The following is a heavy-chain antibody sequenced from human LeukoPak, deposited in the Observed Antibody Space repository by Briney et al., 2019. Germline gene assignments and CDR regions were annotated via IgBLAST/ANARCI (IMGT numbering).Heavy chain of an antibody. CDR1: GYSFTYYW. J-gene: IGHJ4*02. CDR2: IYPGDSDT. Sequence: HGESLKISCKGSGYSFTYYWIGWVRQMPGKGLEWMGIIYPGDSDTRYRPSFRGQVTISVDKSISTAYLQWSSLKASDTAMYYCARQDGNSKYYFDYWGQGTLVTVSS. V-gene: IGHV5-51*01. CDR3: ARQDGNSKYYFDY. D-gene: IGHD1-1*01.